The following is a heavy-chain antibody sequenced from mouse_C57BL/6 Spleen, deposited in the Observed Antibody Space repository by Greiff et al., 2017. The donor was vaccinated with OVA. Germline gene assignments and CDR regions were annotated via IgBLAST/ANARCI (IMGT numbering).Heavy chain of an antibody. Sequence: QVQLQQSGAELARPGASVKMSCTASGYTFTSYTMHWVKQRPGQGLEWIGYINPSSGYTKYNQKFKDKATLTADKSSSTAYMQLSSLTSEDSAVYYCARGGYYAMGYWGQRTSVTVSS. CDR1: GYTFTSYT. CDR2: INPSSGYT. CDR3: ARGGYYAMGY. J-gene: IGHJ4*01. V-gene: IGHV1-4*01.